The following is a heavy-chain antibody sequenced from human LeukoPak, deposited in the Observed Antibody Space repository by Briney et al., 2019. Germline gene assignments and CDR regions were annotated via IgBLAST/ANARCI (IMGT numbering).Heavy chain of an antibody. CDR1: GGSVRSSSYF. CDR3: ASRIVISPTAIETWFDY. Sequence: SETLSLTCTVSGGSVRSSSYFWGWLRQPPGKGPEWIGSVYYTGAMYYNPSLKSRVSISVDTSKNQFTLRLTSVTAADTALYYCASRIVISPTAIETWFDYWGQGILVTVSS. CDR2: VYYTGAM. V-gene: IGHV4-39*06. J-gene: IGHJ4*02. D-gene: IGHD2-21*01.